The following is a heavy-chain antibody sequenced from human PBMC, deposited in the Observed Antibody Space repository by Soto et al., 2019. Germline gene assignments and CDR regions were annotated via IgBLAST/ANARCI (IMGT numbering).Heavy chain of an antibody. D-gene: IGHD3-10*01. CDR3: ARGVYGSGHYYTVPSAFDI. V-gene: IGHV1-69*06. CDR1: GGTLSDHG. CDR2: TIPVFNTA. J-gene: IGHJ3*02. Sequence: QVQLEQSGAEVKKPGSSVKVSCKASGGTLSDHGVAWLRQAPGQGLEWMGGTIPVFNTAKYAQKFQGRVTVTADKFTNIAYMELSSLRSEDTAFYFCARGVYGSGHYYTVPSAFDIWGQGTMVIVSS.